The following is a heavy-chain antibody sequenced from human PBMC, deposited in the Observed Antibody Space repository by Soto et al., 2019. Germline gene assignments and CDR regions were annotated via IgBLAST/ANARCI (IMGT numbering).Heavy chain of an antibody. CDR3: ARQGLGGQGYYYYGMDV. D-gene: IGHD5-12*01. CDR1: GGSISSSSYY. V-gene: IGHV4-39*01. CDR2: IYYSGST. Sequence: SETLSLTCTVSGGSISSSSYYWGWIRQPPGKGLEWIGSIYYSGSTYYNPSLKSRVTISVDTSKNQFSLKLSSVTAADTAVYYCARQGLGGQGYYYYGMDVWGQGTTVTVSS. J-gene: IGHJ6*02.